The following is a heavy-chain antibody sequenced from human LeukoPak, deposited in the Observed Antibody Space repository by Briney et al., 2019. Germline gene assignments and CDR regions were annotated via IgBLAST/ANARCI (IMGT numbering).Heavy chain of an antibody. CDR3: ARHVSSSWYARFDP. J-gene: IGHJ5*02. CDR1: GGSISSYY. CDR2: IYYSGST. Sequence: SETLSLTCTVSGGSISSYYWSWLRQPPGKGLEWIGYIYYSGSTNYNPSLKSRVTISVDTSKNQFSLKLSSVTAADTAVYYCARHVSSSWYARFDPWGQGTLVTVSS. D-gene: IGHD6-13*01. V-gene: IGHV4-59*08.